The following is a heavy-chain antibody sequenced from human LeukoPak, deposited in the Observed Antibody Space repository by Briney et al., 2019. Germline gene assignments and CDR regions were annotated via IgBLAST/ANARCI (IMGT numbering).Heavy chain of an antibody. CDR1: GYSFTSYW. CDR3: ARRTLGYCSGGSCYSDNWFDP. D-gene: IGHD2-15*01. Sequence: GESLKISCKGSGYSFTSYWIGWVRQMPGKGLEWMGIIYPGDSDTRYSPSFQGQVTISADKSISTAYLQWSSLKASDTAMYYCARRTLGYCSGGSCYSDNWFDPWGQGTLVTVSS. J-gene: IGHJ5*02. CDR2: IYPGDSDT. V-gene: IGHV5-51*01.